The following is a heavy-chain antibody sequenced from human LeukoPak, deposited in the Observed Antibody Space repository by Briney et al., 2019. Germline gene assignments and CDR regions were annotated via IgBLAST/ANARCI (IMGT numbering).Heavy chain of an antibody. CDR2: VNPNSGVT. J-gene: IGHJ4*02. D-gene: IGHD6-13*01. CDR3: ARDRGQQLPLY. Sequence: ASVNVSCKASGYTFTGYYMHWVRQAPGQGLEWMGWVNPNSGVTNYAQKFQGRVTMTRHTSISTPYMELSRLTSDDTAVYYCARDRGQQLPLYWGEGALV. V-gene: IGHV1-2*02. CDR1: GYTFTGYY.